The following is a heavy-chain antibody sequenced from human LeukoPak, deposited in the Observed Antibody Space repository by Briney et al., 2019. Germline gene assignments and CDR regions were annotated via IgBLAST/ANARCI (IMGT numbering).Heavy chain of an antibody. V-gene: IGHV1-69*13. J-gene: IGHJ4*02. CDR2: IIPIFGTA. CDR1: GGTFSSYA. CDR3: ARAGSTGREFDY. D-gene: IGHD1-26*01. Sequence: VASVKVSCKASGGTFSSYAISWVRQAPGQGLEWMGGIIPIFGTANYAQKFQGRVTITADESTGTAYMELSSLRSEDTAVYYCARAGSTGREFDYWGQGTLVTVSS.